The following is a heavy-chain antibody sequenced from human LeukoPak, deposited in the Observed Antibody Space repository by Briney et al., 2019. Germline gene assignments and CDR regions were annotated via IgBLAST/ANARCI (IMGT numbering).Heavy chain of an antibody. J-gene: IGHJ4*02. D-gene: IGHD3-22*01. V-gene: IGHV3-7*01. Sequence: GGSLRLSCAASGFTFSSYWMSWVRQAPGKGLEWVANIKQEGSEKYYVDSVKGRFTISRDNAKNSLYLQMNSLRAEDTAVYYCARDNYYYDSSGYYYWGQGTLVTVSS. CDR2: IKQEGSEK. CDR1: GFTFSSYW. CDR3: ARDNYYYDSSGYYY.